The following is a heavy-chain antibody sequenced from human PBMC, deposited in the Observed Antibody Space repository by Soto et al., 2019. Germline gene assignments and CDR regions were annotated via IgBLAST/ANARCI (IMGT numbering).Heavy chain of an antibody. CDR1: GFTFTNYA. V-gene: IGHV3-23*01. CDR3: ARAAPFYCSRTTCYADS. Sequence: QLLESGGGLVQPGGSLRLSCAASGFTFTNYAMSWVRQAPGKGLEWVAIISGNGGNTFYPESVKGRFTISRDNSENTLSLHMNILGADDTAVYYCARAAPFYCSRTTCYADSWGQGTLVTVSS. J-gene: IGHJ5*01. CDR2: ISGNGGNT. D-gene: IGHD2-2*01.